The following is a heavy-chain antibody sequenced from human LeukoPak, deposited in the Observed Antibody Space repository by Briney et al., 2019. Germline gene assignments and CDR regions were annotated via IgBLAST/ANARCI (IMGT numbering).Heavy chain of an antibody. CDR1: GGSISSYY. CDR2: IYYSGST. V-gene: IGHV4-59*12. D-gene: IGHD6-19*01. CDR3: ARDPGGWYHGSWFDY. J-gene: IGHJ4*02. Sequence: SETLSLTCTVSGGSISSYYWSWIRQPPGKGLEWLGYIYYSGSTNYNPSLKSRVTMSVDTSKNQFSLKLSSVTAADTAVYYCARDPGGWYHGSWFDYWGQGTLVTVSS.